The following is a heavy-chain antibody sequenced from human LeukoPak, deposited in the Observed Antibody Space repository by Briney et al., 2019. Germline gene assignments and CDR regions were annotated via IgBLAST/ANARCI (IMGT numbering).Heavy chain of an antibody. CDR1: GGSISSGGYY. CDR3: ASKTYYDFWSGYESDAFDI. D-gene: IGHD3-3*01. CDR2: IYHSGST. J-gene: IGHJ3*02. Sequence: SQTLSLTCTVSGGSISSGGYYWSWIRQPPGKGLEWIGYIYHSGSTYYNPSLKSRVTISVDRSKNQFSLKLSSVTAADTAVYYCASKTYYDFWSGYESDAFDIWGQGTMVTVSS. V-gene: IGHV4-30-2*01.